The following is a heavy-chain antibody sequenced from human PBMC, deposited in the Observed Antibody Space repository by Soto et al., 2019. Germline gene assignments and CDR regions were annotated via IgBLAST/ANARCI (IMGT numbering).Heavy chain of an antibody. CDR1: GYDFTAYD. Sequence: ASVKVSCKASGYDFTAYDINWVRQASGQGLEWMGWMNPINGATGSARRFQGRVSMTRNTATGTAYLELTSLRSDDSAVYYCGRGPSPRAPAGGTPYYYAKDVWGRGTTVTVSS. J-gene: IGHJ6*02. D-gene: IGHD6-13*01. V-gene: IGHV1-8*02. CDR3: GRGPSPRAPAGGTPYYYAKDV. CDR2: MNPINGAT.